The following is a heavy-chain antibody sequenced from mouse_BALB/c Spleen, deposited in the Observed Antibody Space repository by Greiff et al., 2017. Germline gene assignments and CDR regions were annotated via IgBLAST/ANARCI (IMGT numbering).Heavy chain of an antibody. D-gene: IGHD2-4*01. J-gene: IGHJ1*01. Sequence: VQLQQSGPELVKPGASVRISCKASGYTFTSYYIHWVKQRPGQGLEWIGWIYPGNVNTKYNEKFKGKATLTADKSSSTAYMQLSSLTYEDSAVYFCARLGDYVGYWYFDVWGAGTTVTVSS. CDR1: GYTFTSYY. V-gene: IGHV1S56*01. CDR3: ARLGDYVGYWYFDV. CDR2: IYPGNVNT.